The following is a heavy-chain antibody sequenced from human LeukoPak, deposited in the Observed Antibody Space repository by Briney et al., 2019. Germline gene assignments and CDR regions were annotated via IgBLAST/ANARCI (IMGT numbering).Heavy chain of an antibody. J-gene: IGHJ4*02. CDR1: GFTFSNAW. Sequence: GGSLRLSCAASGFTFSNAWMSWVPQAPGKGLEWVGRIKSKTDGCTTGYAAPVKGRFTISRDDSKNTLYLQMNSLKTEDTAVYYCTTDIQYGSGSYHVYYFAYWGQGSLVTASS. V-gene: IGHV3-15*01. D-gene: IGHD3-10*01. CDR2: IKSKTDGCTT. CDR3: TTDIQYGSGSYHVYYFAY.